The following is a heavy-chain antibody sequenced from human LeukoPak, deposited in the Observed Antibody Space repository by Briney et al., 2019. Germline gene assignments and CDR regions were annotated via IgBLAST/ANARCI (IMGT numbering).Heavy chain of an antibody. CDR3: ARSGNMDYYGSGSYSSNYFDY. V-gene: IGHV3-21*01. J-gene: IGHJ4*02. Sequence: PGGSLRLSCAASGFTFSSYSMNWVRQAPGKGLEWVSSISSSSSYIYYADSVKGRFTISRDNAKNSLYLQMNSLRAEDTAVYYCARSGNMDYYGSGSYSSNYFDYWGQGTLVTVSS. CDR2: ISSSSSYI. CDR1: GFTFSSYS. D-gene: IGHD3-10*01.